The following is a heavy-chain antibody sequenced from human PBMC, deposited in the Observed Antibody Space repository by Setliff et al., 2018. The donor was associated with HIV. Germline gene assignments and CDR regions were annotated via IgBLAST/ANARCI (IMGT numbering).Heavy chain of an antibody. D-gene: IGHD7-27*01. J-gene: IGHJ4*02. Sequence: SVKVSCKASGDIFSFYALSWVRQAPGQGLEWMGKIIPKSDTTTYAQKFQGRVTMTADKSSNTAYMELTSLTSEDTAVYYCARDPLDGDGPFDYWGQGTLVTVSS. CDR2: IIPKSDTT. V-gene: IGHV1-69*06. CDR1: GDIFSFYA. CDR3: ARDPLDGDGPFDY.